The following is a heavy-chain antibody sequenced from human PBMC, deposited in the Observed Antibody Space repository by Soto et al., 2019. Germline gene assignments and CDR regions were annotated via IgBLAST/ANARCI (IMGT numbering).Heavy chain of an antibody. Sequence: SETLSLTCAVYCGSFSGYHWNWIRQPPGKGLEWIGEINHRGSTNYNPSLKSRVTISVDTSKNQFSLKLSSVTAADTAVYYCAGERTTISTFRSYYYGMDVWDQGTTVTVSS. J-gene: IGHJ6*02. D-gene: IGHD4-4*01. V-gene: IGHV4-34*01. CDR1: CGSFSGYH. CDR2: INHRGST. CDR3: AGERTTISTFRSYYYGMDV.